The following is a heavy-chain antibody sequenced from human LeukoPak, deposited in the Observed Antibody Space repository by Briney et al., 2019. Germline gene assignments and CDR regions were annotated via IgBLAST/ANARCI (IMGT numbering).Heavy chain of an antibody. CDR2: IYTSGST. D-gene: IGHD5-24*01. Sequence: RPSETLSLTCTVSGGSISSYYWSWIRQPAGKGLEWIGRIYTSGSTNYNPSLKSRDTMSVDTSKNQFSLKLSSVTAADTAVYYCARDLVEMATIALDYWGQGTLVTVSS. CDR3: ARDLVEMATIALDY. CDR1: GGSISSYY. J-gene: IGHJ4*02. V-gene: IGHV4-4*07.